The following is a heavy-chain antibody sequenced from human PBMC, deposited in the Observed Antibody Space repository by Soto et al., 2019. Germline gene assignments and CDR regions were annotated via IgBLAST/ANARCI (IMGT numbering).Heavy chain of an antibody. Sequence: QEQLVQSGAEVKKSGSSVKVSCKDTGGLFSSYAVSWVRQAPGQGLEWMGGIIPVFDTVYYAQKFQGRVKITADESTNTAYMELSSLRSEDTAMYYCARGGCGYVLFNEFWGQGTLVTVSS. D-gene: IGHD3-22*01. CDR3: ARGGCGYVLFNEF. CDR1: GGLFSSYA. CDR2: IIPVFDTV. V-gene: IGHV1-69*01. J-gene: IGHJ4*02.